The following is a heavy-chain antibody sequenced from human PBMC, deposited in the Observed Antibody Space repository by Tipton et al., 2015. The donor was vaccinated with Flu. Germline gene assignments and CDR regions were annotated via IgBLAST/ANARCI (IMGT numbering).Heavy chain of an antibody. CDR3: ASATTVTTSGMDV. Sequence: TLSLTCTVSGGSISDYYWSWIRQSAGKGLEWIGNIYYSGSTNYNPSLKSRVTISVDTSKNQFSLRLNSVTAADTAVYYCASATTVTTSGMDVWGQGTTVTVSS. CDR1: GGSISDYY. J-gene: IGHJ6*02. D-gene: IGHD4-11*01. V-gene: IGHV4-59*01. CDR2: IYYSGST.